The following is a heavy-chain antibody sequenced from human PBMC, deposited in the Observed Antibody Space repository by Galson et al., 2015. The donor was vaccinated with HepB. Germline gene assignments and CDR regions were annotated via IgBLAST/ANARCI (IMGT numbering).Heavy chain of an antibody. J-gene: IGHJ4*02. V-gene: IGHV3-7*03. CDR1: GFTFSSYW. CDR3: ATDIVATTGIGENAFDY. Sequence: RLSCTASGFTFSSYWMSWVRQAPGKGLEWVANIKQVGSAKYYADSVKGRFTITTDNTKNSLYLQMNSLRAEDTAVYYCATDIVATTGIGENAFDYWGQGTLVTVSS. CDR2: IKQVGSAK. D-gene: IGHD5-12*01.